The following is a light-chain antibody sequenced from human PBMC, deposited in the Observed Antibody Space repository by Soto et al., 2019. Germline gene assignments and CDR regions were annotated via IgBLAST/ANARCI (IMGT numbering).Light chain of an antibody. CDR3: SSYTRSNTWV. V-gene: IGLV2-14*01. Sequence: QSALTQPASASGSPGQSITISCTGSSSDVGGYNYVSWFQQHTGKAPKVIIYQVNDRPSGVSNRFSGSKSGNTASLTISGLQAEDEADYYCSSYTRSNTWVFGGGTKVTVL. CDR2: QVN. J-gene: IGLJ3*02. CDR1: SSDVGGYNY.